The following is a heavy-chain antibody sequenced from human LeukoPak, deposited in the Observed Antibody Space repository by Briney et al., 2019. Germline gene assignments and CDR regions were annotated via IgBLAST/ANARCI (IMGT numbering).Heavy chain of an antibody. J-gene: IGHJ4*02. CDR3: AKDLYYYGSGNYIDY. D-gene: IGHD3-10*01. V-gene: IGHV3-23*01. Sequence: GGSLRLSCAASGFTFDDYTMHWVRQAPGKGLEWVSAISGSGGSRYSADSVKGRFTISRDNSKNTLYLQMNSLRAEDTAIYYCAKDLYYYGSGNYIDYWGQGTLVTVSS. CDR1: GFTFDDYT. CDR2: ISGSGGSR.